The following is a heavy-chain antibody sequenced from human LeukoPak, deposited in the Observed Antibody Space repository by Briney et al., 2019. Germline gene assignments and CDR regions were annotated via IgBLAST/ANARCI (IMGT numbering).Heavy chain of an antibody. D-gene: IGHD2-15*01. J-gene: IGHJ5*02. CDR2: ISSGDTTI. Sequence: GGSLRLSCAASGFTFSSYEMNWVRQDPGKGLEWVSYISSGDTTIYYADSVKGRFTISRDNAKNSLYLQMNSLRAEDTALYYCARGTGGSAWGQGTLVTVSS. CDR1: GFTFSSYE. CDR3: ARGTGGSA. V-gene: IGHV3-48*03.